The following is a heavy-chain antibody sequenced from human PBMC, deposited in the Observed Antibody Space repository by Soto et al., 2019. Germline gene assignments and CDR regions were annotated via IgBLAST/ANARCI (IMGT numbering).Heavy chain of an antibody. D-gene: IGHD2-2*01. CDR3: TIAAYCSGATCYSGYNWFDP. CDR1: GYTLSEVA. V-gene: IGHV1-24*01. J-gene: IGHJ5*02. Sequence: ASVKVSGKVSGYTLSEVAIHWVRQPPGKGLEWMGGFNPDNDEISSAQKFQGRLTLTEDTSTDTAYLELSSLRSEDTAVYYWTIAAYCSGATCYSGYNWFDPWGRGTLVTVSS. CDR2: FNPDNDEI.